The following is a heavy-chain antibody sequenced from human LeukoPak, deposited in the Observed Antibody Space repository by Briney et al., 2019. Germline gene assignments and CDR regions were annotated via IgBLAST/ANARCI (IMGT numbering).Heavy chain of an antibody. CDR3: ARGRNYYYYMDV. Sequence: ASVKVSCKASGYTFTGYYMHWVRQAPGQGLEWMGWINPISGGTNYAQKFQGRVTMTRNTSISTAYMELSSLRSEDTAVYYCARGRNYYYYMDVWGKGTTVTVSS. J-gene: IGHJ6*03. D-gene: IGHD1-14*01. V-gene: IGHV1-2*02. CDR1: GYTFTGYY. CDR2: INPISGGT.